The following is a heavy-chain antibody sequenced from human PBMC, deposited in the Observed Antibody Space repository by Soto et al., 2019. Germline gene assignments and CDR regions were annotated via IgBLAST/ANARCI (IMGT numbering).Heavy chain of an antibody. CDR1: GGSISGFY. CDR3: ARDNSGYYFFDY. Sequence: SETLSLTCSVSGGSISGFYWNWMRRPPGKGLEWICYIYSSGTTNYNPSLKSRVTMSVDTSKNQVSLKLSSVTAADTAMYYCARDNSGYYFFDYWGQGTLVTVSS. CDR2: IYSSGTT. V-gene: IGHV4-59*01. D-gene: IGHD6-25*01. J-gene: IGHJ4*02.